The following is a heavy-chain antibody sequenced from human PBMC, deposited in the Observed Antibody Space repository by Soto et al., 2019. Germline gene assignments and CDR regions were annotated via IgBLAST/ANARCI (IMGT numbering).Heavy chain of an antibody. V-gene: IGHV3-33*01. CDR1: GFIFSPYG. Sequence: PVGSLRLSCAASGFIFSPYGIHWVRQAPGKGLEWVALIRNDGSDKYYAESVTGRFTISRDNSKNTVYLQMNSLRAEDTALYFCARAPRTAPFDIWGQGTMVTVSS. CDR3: ARAPRTAPFDI. CDR2: IRNDGSDK. J-gene: IGHJ3*02.